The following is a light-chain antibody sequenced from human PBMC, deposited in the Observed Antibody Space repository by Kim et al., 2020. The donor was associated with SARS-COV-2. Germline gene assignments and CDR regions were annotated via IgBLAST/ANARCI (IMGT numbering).Light chain of an antibody. CDR3: LLSYSDVAV. CDR2: DTR. CDR1: TGAVTSGHY. Sequence: QAVVTQESSLTVSPGGTVTLTCASSTGAVTSGHYPYWFQQKPGQAPRTLIYDTRNKHSWTPARFSGSLLGGKAALTLSGAQPEDEAEYYCLLSYSDVAVLGGGTQLTVL. J-gene: IGLJ3*02. V-gene: IGLV7-46*01.